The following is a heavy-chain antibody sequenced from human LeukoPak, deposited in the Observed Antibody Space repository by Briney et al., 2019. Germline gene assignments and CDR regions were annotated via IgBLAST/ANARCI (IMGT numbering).Heavy chain of an antibody. J-gene: IGHJ4*02. CDR2: INHSGST. CDR1: GESFSGYY. Sequence: SETLSLTCAVYGESFSGYYWSWIRQPPGKGLEWIGEINHSGSTNYNPSLKSRVTISVDTSKNQFSLKLSSLAAAATAVYYCARGCVFDYWGQGTLVTVSS. CDR3: ARGCVFDY. V-gene: IGHV4-34*01.